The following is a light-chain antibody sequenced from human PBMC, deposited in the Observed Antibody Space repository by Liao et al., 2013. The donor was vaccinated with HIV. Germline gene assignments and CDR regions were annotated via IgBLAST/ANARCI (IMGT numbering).Light chain of an antibody. CDR1: DIGTKS. Sequence: SHVLTQPTSVSVAPGTTATIACGGDDIGTKSVNWYQQRPGQAPVLVIYYDTQRPPGIPERFSGANSGNTATLTISRVEAGDEADYYCQAWDGDSDHPVFGGGTKLTVL. V-gene: IGLV3-21*04. CDR2: YDT. CDR3: QAWDGDSDHPV. J-gene: IGLJ2*01.